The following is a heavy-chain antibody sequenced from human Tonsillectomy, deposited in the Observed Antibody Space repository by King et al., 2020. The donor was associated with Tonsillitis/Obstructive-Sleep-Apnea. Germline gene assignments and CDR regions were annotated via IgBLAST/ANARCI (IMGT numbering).Heavy chain of an antibody. CDR2: INHSGST. J-gene: IGHJ4*02. CDR3: ARAYYYDSSGYYDGGPFDY. CDR1: GGSFSGYY. Sequence: VQLQQWGAGLLKPSETLSLTCAVYGGSFSGYYWSWLRQPPGKGLEWIGEINHSGSTNYNPSLKSRVTISVDTSKNQFSLELSSVTAADTAVYYCARAYYYDSSGYYDGGPFDYWGQETLVTVSS. V-gene: IGHV4-34*01. D-gene: IGHD3-22*01.